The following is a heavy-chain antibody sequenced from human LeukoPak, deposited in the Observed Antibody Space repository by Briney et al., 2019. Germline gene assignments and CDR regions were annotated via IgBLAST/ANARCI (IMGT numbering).Heavy chain of an antibody. V-gene: IGHV4-59*02. CDR1: GGSVSGYY. CDR2: IYYSGST. J-gene: IGHJ6*03. CDR3: AREPSSGYYYYMDV. Sequence: SETLSLTCTVSGGSVSGYYWTWIRQPPGKGLEWIGYIYYSGSTYYNPSLKSRVTISVDTSKNQFSLKLSSVTAADTAVYYCAREPSSGYYYYMDVWGKGTTVTVSS.